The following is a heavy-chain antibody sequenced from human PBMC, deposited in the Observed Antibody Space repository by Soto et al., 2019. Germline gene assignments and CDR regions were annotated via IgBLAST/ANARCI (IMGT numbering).Heavy chain of an antibody. J-gene: IGHJ5*02. CDR2: ISSSSSTI. D-gene: IGHD6-13*01. Sequence: GGSLRLSCAASGFTFSSYSMNWVRQAPGKGLEWVSYISSSSSTIYYADSVKGRFTISRDNAKNSLYLQMNSLRAEDTAVYYCARHPERIAQIGWFEPWGQGTLVTVSS. CDR1: GFTFSSYS. V-gene: IGHV3-48*01. CDR3: ARHPERIAQIGWFEP.